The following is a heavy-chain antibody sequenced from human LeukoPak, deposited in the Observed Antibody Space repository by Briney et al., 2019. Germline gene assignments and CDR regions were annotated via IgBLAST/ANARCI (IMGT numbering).Heavy chain of an antibody. CDR2: IKQDGSEK. V-gene: IGHV3-7*01. Sequence: GGSLRLSCAASGFTFSSYWMSWVRQAPGKGLEWVANIKQDGSEKYYVDSVKGRFTISRDNAKNSLYLQMNSLRAEDTAVYYCARLTESDIVVVPAVWDSMDAWGKGTAVTVSS. CDR1: GFTFSSYW. D-gene: IGHD2-2*01. CDR3: ARLTESDIVVVPAVWDSMDA. J-gene: IGHJ6*03.